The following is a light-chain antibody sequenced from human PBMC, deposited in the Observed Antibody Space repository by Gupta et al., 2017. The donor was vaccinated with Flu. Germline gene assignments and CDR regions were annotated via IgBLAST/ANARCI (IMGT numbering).Light chain of an antibody. Sequence: AIRMSQSPSSVSASTGDRVTITCRASQGSSNSLAWYQQKPGQAPELLIYAASTLQSGVPSRFSGSGSGTDFTLTISWLQPEDFAIYYCQQYYTNSPLTFGGGTKVEMK. V-gene: IGKV1-8*01. CDR2: AAS. CDR3: QQYYTNSPLT. J-gene: IGKJ4*01. CDR1: QGSSNS.